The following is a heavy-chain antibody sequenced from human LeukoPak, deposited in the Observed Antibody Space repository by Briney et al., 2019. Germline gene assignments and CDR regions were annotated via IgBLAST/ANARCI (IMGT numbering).Heavy chain of an antibody. D-gene: IGHD3-22*01. CDR2: IIPIVGIA. CDR3: ASSIWVDYYDSSGNNYYYYGMDV. V-gene: IGHV1-69*02. CDR1: GGTFSSYT. Sequence: SVKVSCKASGGTFSSYTISWVRQAPGQGLEWMGRIIPIVGIANYAQKFQGRVTITADKSTSTAYMELSSLRSEDTAVYYCASSIWVDYYDSSGNNYYYYGMDVWGQGTTVTVSS. J-gene: IGHJ6*02.